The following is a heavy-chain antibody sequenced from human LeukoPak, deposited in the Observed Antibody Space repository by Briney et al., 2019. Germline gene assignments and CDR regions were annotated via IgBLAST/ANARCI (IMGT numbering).Heavy chain of an antibody. CDR2: ISGSGGST. Sequence: GASLRLSCAASGFTFSSYAMSWVRQAPGKGLEWASAISGSGGSTYYADSVKGRFTISRDNSKNTLYLQMNSLRAEDTAVYYCANVSPYYFDYWGQGTLVTVSS. J-gene: IGHJ4*02. CDR1: GFTFSSYA. V-gene: IGHV3-23*01. CDR3: ANVSPYYFDY.